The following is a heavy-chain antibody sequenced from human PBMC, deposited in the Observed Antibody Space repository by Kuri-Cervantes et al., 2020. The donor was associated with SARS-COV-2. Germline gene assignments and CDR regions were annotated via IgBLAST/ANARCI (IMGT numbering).Heavy chain of an antibody. CDR2: IYSCGST. CDR1: GFTVSSNY. CDR3: AKDGCKTSSCYVNS. V-gene: IGHV3-53*01. D-gene: IGHD2-2*01. J-gene: IGHJ4*02. Sequence: GESLKISCAASGFTVSSNYMSWVRQAPGKGLEWVSVIYSCGSTYYADSVKGRFTISRDNSKNTLYLQMNSLRAEDTALYYCAKDGCKTSSCYVNSWGQGALVTVSS.